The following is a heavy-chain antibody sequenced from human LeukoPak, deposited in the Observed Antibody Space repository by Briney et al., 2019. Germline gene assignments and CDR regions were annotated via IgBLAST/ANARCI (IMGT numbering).Heavy chain of an antibody. Sequence: PSETLSLTCTVSSDSISTYYWSWIRQPAGKGLEWIGRIYTSGSTNYYPSLKSRVTMSVDTSKNQFSLKLSSVTAADTAVYYCASTSDSGGYYYDYWGQGTLVTVSS. J-gene: IGHJ4*02. CDR3: ASTSDSGGYYYDY. CDR2: IYTSGST. CDR1: SDSISTYY. D-gene: IGHD3-22*01. V-gene: IGHV4-4*07.